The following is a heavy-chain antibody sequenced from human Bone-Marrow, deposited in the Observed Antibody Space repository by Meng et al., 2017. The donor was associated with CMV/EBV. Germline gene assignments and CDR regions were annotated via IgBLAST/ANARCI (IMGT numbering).Heavy chain of an antibody. CDR1: GDSVSSNSAA. J-gene: IGHJ5*02. D-gene: IGHD6-13*01. Sequence: SETLSLTCAISGDSVSSNSAAWNWIRQSPSRGLEWLGRTYYRSKWYNDYAVSVKSRITINPDTSKNQFSLQLNSVTPEDTAVYYCARESAETKFVAAASSFDPWGQGTLVTVSS. CDR2: TYYRSKWYN. V-gene: IGHV6-1*01. CDR3: ARESAETKFVAAASSFDP.